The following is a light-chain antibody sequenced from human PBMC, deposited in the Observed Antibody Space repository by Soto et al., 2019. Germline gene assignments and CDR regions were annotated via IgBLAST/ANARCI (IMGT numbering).Light chain of an antibody. Sequence: EIVMTQSPATLSVSPGERATLSCRASQSVGSNLAWYQQKPGQAPRLLIYGASTRATGIPARFSGSGSGTEITLTLSSRQSEDFAIYFCQQYNNWPPDRTFGQGTKVEIK. V-gene: IGKV3-15*01. CDR1: QSVGSN. CDR2: GAS. J-gene: IGKJ1*01. CDR3: QQYNNWPPDRT.